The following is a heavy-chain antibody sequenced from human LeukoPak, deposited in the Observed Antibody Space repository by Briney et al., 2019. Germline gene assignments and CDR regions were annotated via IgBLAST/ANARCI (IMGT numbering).Heavy chain of an antibody. CDR3: ARGRAYSSGWSGVDY. V-gene: IGHV1-18*01. J-gene: IGHJ4*02. Sequence: ASVKVSCKASGYTFTSYGISWVRQAPGQGLEWMGWISAYNGNTNYAQKLQGRVTMTTDTSTSTAYMELRSLRSDDTAAYYCARGRAYSSGWSGVDYWGQGTLVTVSS. CDR1: GYTFTSYG. D-gene: IGHD6-19*01. CDR2: ISAYNGNT.